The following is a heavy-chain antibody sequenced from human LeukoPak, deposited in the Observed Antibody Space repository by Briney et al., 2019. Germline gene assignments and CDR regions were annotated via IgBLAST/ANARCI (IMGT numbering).Heavy chain of an antibody. Sequence: GGSLRLSCAASGFTFRNYWMHWVRQAPGKGLVWVSRIDSDGNSINYADSVKGRFTISRDNAKNTLYLQLNSLRVEDTAVYYCARDRGSWTGFDYWGQGTLVTASS. D-gene: IGHD6-13*01. J-gene: IGHJ4*02. CDR1: GFTFRNYW. V-gene: IGHV3-74*01. CDR2: IDSDGNSI. CDR3: ARDRGSWTGFDY.